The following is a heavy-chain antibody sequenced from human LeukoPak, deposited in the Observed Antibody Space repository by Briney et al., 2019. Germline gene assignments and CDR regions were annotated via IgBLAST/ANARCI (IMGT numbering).Heavy chain of an antibody. CDR3: ARERAGSRRGKYFDY. J-gene: IGHJ4*02. D-gene: IGHD3-16*01. Sequence: SETLSLTCTVSGGSISSSSYYWGWIRQPPGKGLEWIGSIYYSGSTYYNPSLKSRVTISVDTSKNQFSLKLSSVTAADTAVYYCARERAGSRRGKYFDYWGQGTLVTVSS. CDR1: GGSISSSSYY. V-gene: IGHV4-39*07. CDR2: IYYSGST.